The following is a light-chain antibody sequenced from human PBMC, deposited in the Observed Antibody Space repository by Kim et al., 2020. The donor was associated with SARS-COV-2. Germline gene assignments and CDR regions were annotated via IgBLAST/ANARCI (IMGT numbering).Light chain of an antibody. Sequence: SASVGYRVTITCRASQSISGWLAWYQQKPGIAPKVLIYTASTLQSGVPSRFSGSGSGTEFTLTISSMQPDDFATYYCQQYHSYPYTFGQGTKLEI. CDR3: QQYHSYPYT. CDR2: TAS. V-gene: IGKV1-5*03. J-gene: IGKJ2*01. CDR1: QSISGW.